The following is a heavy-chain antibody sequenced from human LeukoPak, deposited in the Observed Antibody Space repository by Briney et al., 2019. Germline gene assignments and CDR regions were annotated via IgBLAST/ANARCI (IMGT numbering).Heavy chain of an antibody. V-gene: IGHV4-4*02. Sequence: KPSGTLSLTCSVSGGSISSTNWWTWVRQPPRKGLEWIGDIFHSGSTNYNPSLKSRATISVDTSKNQFSLELSSVTAADTAVYYCARLRDTGAAAGYFDYWGQGTLVTVSS. CDR2: IFHSGST. CDR1: GGSISSTNW. CDR3: ARLRDTGAAAGYFDY. D-gene: IGHD6-13*01. J-gene: IGHJ4*02.